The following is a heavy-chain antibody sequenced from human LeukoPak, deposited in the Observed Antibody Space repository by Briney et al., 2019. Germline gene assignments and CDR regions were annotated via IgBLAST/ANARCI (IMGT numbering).Heavy chain of an antibody. D-gene: IGHD3-3*01. CDR3: ARALLEWLPYGMDV. CDR2: IYYSGST. J-gene: IGHJ6*02. CDR1: GGSISSGDYY. V-gene: IGHV4-30-4*01. Sequence: SQTLSLTCTVSGGSISSGDYYWSWIRQPPGKGLEWIGYIYYSGSTYYNPSLKSRVTISVDTSKNQFPLKLSSVTAADTAVYYCARALLEWLPYGMDVWGQGTTVTVSS.